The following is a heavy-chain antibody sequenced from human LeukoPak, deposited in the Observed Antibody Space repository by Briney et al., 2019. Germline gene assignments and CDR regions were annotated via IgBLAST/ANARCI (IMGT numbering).Heavy chain of an antibody. CDR3: ARMMGSIVVVPAAIEHYYYYMDV. J-gene: IGHJ6*03. Sequence: PSETLSLTCTVSGGSISSYYWSWIRQPPGKGLEWIGYIYYSGSTNYNPSLKSRVTISVDTSKNQFSLKLSSVTAADTAVYYCARMMGSIVVVPAAIEHYYYYMDVWGKGTTVTVSS. CDR2: IYYSGST. V-gene: IGHV4-59*01. D-gene: IGHD2-2*01. CDR1: GGSISSYY.